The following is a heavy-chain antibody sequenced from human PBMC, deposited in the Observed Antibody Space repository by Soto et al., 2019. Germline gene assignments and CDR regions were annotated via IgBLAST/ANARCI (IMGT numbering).Heavy chain of an antibody. CDR2: IYHSGST. V-gene: IGHV4-4*02. CDR3: AREWRVVVAATGMDV. D-gene: IGHD2-15*01. CDR1: GGSISSSNW. J-gene: IGHJ6*02. Sequence: TSETLSLTCAVSGGSISSSNWWSCFRQPPGKGLEWIGEIYHSGSTNYNPSLKSRVTISVDKSKNQFSLKLSSVTAADTAVYYCAREWRVVVAATGMDVWGQGTTVTVSS.